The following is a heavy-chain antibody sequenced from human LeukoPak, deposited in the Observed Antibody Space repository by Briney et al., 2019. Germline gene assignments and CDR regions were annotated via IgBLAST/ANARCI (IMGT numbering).Heavy chain of an antibody. CDR2: IFPADSDT. CDR3: ATYDSADYNDAFDI. J-gene: IGHJ3*02. CDR1: GYSFTSYW. V-gene: IGHV5-51*01. Sequence: GESLKISCKGSGYSFTSYWVGWVRQVPGKGLECMGIIFPADSDTRYSPSFQGQVTISADKSTSTAYLQWSSLKASDTAMYYCATYDSADYNDAFDIWGQGTMVTVSS. D-gene: IGHD4-17*01.